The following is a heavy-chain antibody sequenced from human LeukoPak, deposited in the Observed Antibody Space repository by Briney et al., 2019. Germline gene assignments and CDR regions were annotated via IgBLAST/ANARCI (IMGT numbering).Heavy chain of an antibody. V-gene: IGHV3-11*01. CDR1: GFTFSDYY. CDR3: ARDYEEGSSAH. D-gene: IGHD1-26*01. CDR2: ISSSGSTI. Sequence: GGSLRLSCAASGFTFSDYYMSWIRRAPGKGLEWVSYISSSGSTIYYADSVKGRFTISRDNAKNSLYLQMNSLRAEDTAVYYCARDYEEGSSAHWGQGTLVTVSS. J-gene: IGHJ4*02.